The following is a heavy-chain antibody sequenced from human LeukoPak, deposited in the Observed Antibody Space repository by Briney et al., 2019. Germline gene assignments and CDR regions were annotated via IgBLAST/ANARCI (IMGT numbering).Heavy chain of an antibody. CDR1: GFSFSSYW. D-gene: IGHD6-19*01. CDR3: AKGSGIAVAVYFDY. CDR2: ISWNSGSI. J-gene: IGHJ4*02. Sequence: SLRLSCAASGFSFSSYWMSWVRQAPGKGLEWVSGISWNSGSIGYADSVKGRFTISRDNAKNSLYLQMNSLRAEDTALYYCAKGSGIAVAVYFDYWGQGTLVTVSS. V-gene: IGHV3-9*01.